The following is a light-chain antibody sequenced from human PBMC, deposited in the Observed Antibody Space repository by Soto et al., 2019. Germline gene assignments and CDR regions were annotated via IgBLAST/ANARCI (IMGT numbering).Light chain of an antibody. V-gene: IGKV1-8*01. CDR3: QQYDNLPLT. CDR1: QGISSY. CDR2: AAS. J-gene: IGKJ4*01. Sequence: IRMTQSPSSLSASTGDRVTITCRASQGISSYLAWYQQKPGKAPKLLIYAASTLQSGVPSRFSGSGSGTDFAFTISSLQPEDFATYYCQQYDNLPLTFGGGTKVDIK.